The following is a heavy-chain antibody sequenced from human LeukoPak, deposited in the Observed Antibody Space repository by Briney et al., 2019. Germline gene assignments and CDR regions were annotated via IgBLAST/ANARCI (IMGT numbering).Heavy chain of an antibody. D-gene: IGHD3-22*01. J-gene: IGHJ4*02. Sequence: GGSLRLSCAVSGFTFRSFWMSWVRQAPGKGLEWVANIKQDGSEKYYVDSVKGRFTISRDNAKNSLFVQMNSLRVEDTGVYYCAREGSDYQDSSGYQDYWGQGTLVTVSS. CDR3: AREGSDYQDSSGYQDY. V-gene: IGHV3-7*03. CDR2: IKQDGSEK. CDR1: GFTFRSFW.